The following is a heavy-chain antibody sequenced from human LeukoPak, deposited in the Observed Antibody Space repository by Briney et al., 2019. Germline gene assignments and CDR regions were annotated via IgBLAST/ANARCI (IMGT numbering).Heavy chain of an antibody. Sequence: SETLSLTCTVSVGSISSYYWSWIRQPPGKGLKGIGYIYYSGSTNYNPSLKSRVTISVGTSKNQFSLKLSSVTAAAAAESDVSYFTTPDKGNLLDYWGQGTLVTVSS. D-gene: IGHD2/OR15-2a*01. CDR1: VGSISSYY. CDR3: SYFTTPDKGNLLDY. J-gene: IGHJ4*02. CDR2: IYYSGST. V-gene: IGHV4-59*01.